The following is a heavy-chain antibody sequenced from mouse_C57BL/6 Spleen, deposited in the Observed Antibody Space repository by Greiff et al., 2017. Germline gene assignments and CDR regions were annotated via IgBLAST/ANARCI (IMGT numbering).Heavy chain of an antibody. CDR3: ARNKEPYYSNTEAMDY. J-gene: IGHJ4*01. CDR1: GFSLTSYG. CDR2: IWSGGST. V-gene: IGHV2-2*01. D-gene: IGHD2-5*01. Sequence: QVQLKESGPGLVQPSQSLSITCTVSGFSLTSYGVHWVRQSPGKGLEWLGVIWSGGSTDYNAAFISRLSISKDNSKSQVFFKMNSLQADDTAIYYCARNKEPYYSNTEAMDYWGQGTSVTVSS.